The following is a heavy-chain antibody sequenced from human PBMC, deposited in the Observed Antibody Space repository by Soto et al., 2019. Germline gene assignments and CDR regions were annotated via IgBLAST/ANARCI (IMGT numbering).Heavy chain of an antibody. Sequence: SETLSLTCTVSGGSISSSSYYWGWIRQPPGKGLEWIGSIYYSGSTYYNPSLKSRVTISVDTSKNQFSLKLSSVTAADTAVYYCARQQLTMVRGVIKPFDYWGQGTLVTVSS. CDR1: GGSISSSSYY. D-gene: IGHD3-10*01. CDR2: IYYSGST. CDR3: ARQQLTMVRGVIKPFDY. J-gene: IGHJ4*02. V-gene: IGHV4-39*01.